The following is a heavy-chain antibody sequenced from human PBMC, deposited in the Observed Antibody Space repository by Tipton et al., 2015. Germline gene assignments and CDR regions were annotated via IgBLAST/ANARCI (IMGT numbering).Heavy chain of an antibody. CDR2: ISFSDTT. Sequence: TLSLTCAVSGGSVSSPSYYWSWIRQPPGKGLECIGYISFSDTTHYNPSLKSRITISLNTSKNQFSLKMSSVTAADTAVYFCARDLEHGMDVWGQGTTVTVS. J-gene: IGHJ6*02. V-gene: IGHV4-61*01. CDR3: ARDLEHGMDV. CDR1: GGSVSSPSYY.